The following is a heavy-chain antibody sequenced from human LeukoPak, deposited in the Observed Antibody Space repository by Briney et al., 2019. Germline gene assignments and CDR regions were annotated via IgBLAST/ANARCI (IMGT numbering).Heavy chain of an antibody. CDR3: ARDLVGAISPYWYFDL. CDR1: GYTFTSYY. Sequence: ASVKVSCKASGYTFTSYYMHWVRQAPGQGLEWMGIINPGGGSTSYAQKFQGRVTMTRDTSTSTVYMELSSLRSEDTAVYYCARDLVGAISPYWYFDLWGRGTLVTVSS. V-gene: IGHV1-46*01. J-gene: IGHJ2*01. CDR2: INPGGGST. D-gene: IGHD1-26*01.